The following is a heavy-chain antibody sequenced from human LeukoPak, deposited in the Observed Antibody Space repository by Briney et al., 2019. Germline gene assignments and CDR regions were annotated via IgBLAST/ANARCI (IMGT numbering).Heavy chain of an antibody. CDR2: IYSGGST. CDR3: ARRFSSSTLDY. J-gene: IGHJ4*02. Sequence: GGSLRLSCAASGFTVSSNYMSWVRQAPGKGLEWVSVIYSGGSTYYADSVKGRFTISRDNSKNTLYLQMNSLRAEDTAVYYCARRFSSSTLDYWGQGTLVTVSS. V-gene: IGHV3-53*01. CDR1: GFTVSSNY. D-gene: IGHD6-6*01.